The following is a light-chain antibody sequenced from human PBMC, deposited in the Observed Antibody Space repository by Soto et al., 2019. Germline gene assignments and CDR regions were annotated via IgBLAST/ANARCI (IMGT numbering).Light chain of an antibody. J-gene: IGKJ1*01. CDR1: EDIDNY. CDR3: QQYYSTPRT. V-gene: IGKV1-16*01. Sequence: DIQMTQSPASLSASAGDRVTITCRASEDIDNYVAWFQQKPGEAPRSLINAVYSLQTGVPTRFSGSWSGKDFTLTIRSLQPEDLATYFCQQYYSTPRTFGQGTKVEI. CDR2: AVY.